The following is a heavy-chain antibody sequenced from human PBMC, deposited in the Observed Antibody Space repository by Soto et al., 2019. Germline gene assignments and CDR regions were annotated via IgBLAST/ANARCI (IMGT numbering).Heavy chain of an antibody. D-gene: IGHD5-18*01. CDR1: GYTFASYW. CDR3: ARQSVHTPMIDF. V-gene: IGHV5-51*01. J-gene: IGHJ4*01. Sequence: LGESLKISCKGSGYTFASYWIGWVRQIPGKGLEWMGIIYPADSDTRYSPSFQGQVTISADKSLNTAYLHWNSLKASDTAVYYCARQSVHTPMIDFWGPGTLVTVSS. CDR2: IYPADSDT.